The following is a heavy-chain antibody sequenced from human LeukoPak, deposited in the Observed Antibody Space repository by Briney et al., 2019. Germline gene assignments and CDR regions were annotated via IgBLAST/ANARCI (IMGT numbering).Heavy chain of an antibody. CDR3: AKDPRGIAVAGDFDY. V-gene: IGHV3-30*18. CDR1: GCTFSSYG. Sequence: GGSLRLSCAASGCTFSSYGMHWVRQAPGKGLEWVAVISYDGSNKYYADSVKGRFTISRDNSKNTLYLQMNSLRAEDTAVYYCAKDPRGIAVAGDFDYWGQGTLVTVSS. J-gene: IGHJ4*02. D-gene: IGHD6-19*01. CDR2: ISYDGSNK.